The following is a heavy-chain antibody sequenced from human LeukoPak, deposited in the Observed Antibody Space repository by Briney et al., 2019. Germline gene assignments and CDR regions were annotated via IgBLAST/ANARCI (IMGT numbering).Heavy chain of an antibody. CDR2: IPCDGSNK. CDR3: ARERAAARPDFDY. D-gene: IGHD6-6*01. J-gene: IGHJ4*02. CDR1: GFTFSSYA. V-gene: IGHV3-30*04. Sequence: GGSLRLSCAASGFTFSSYAMHWVRQAPGKGLEWVALIPCDGSNKYYADSVKGRFTVSRDNSKNTLYLQMNSLRAEDTAVYYCARERAAARPDFDYWGQGTLVTVSS.